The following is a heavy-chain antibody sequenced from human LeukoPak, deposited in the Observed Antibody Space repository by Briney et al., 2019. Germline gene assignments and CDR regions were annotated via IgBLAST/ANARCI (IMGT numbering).Heavy chain of an antibody. CDR3: AKGGRGTYYADS. V-gene: IGHV3-23*01. Sequence: GGSLRLSCAASGFTFSSYAMSWVRQAPGKGLEWVSVVSASGFTTDYADSVKGRFTISRDNSKNTLYLQMNSLRAEDTAVYYCAKGGRGTYYADSWGQGTLVTVSS. J-gene: IGHJ4*02. CDR1: GFTFSSYA. CDR2: VSASGFTT. D-gene: IGHD3-16*01.